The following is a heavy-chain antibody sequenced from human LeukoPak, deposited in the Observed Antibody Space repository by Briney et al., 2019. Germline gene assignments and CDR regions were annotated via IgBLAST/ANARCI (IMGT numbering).Heavy chain of an antibody. J-gene: IGHJ5*02. V-gene: IGHV4-59*08. D-gene: IGHD3-10*01. CDR2: IYYSGST. CDR3: ARGGFTMVRGYNWFDP. Sequence: SETLSLTCTVSGGSISSYYWSWIRQPPGRGLEWIGYIYYSGSTNYNPSLKSRVTISVDTSKNQFSLKLSSATAADTAVYYCARGGFTMVRGYNWFDPWGQGTLVAVSS. CDR1: GGSISSYY.